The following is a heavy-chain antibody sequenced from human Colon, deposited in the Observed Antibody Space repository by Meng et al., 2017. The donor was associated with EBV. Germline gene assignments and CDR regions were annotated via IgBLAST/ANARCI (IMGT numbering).Heavy chain of an antibody. Sequence: QGLLLRSGPGRVRPSGTLSVSCAVAGGSLSRRNWWSWVRQPPGKGLEWIGEIYHSGSTNYNPSLKSRVTISVDESKNQFSLRLSSVTAADTAVYYCARVGAYCGGDCYHPRWGQGTLVTVSS. CDR1: GGSLSRRNW. J-gene: IGHJ4*02. D-gene: IGHD2-21*02. CDR2: IYHSGST. CDR3: ARVGAYCGGDCYHPR. V-gene: IGHV4-4*02.